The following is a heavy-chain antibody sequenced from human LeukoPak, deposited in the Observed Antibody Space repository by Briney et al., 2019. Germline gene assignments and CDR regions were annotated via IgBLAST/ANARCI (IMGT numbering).Heavy chain of an antibody. D-gene: IGHD2-2*01. J-gene: IGHJ5*02. CDR3: ACRQFTSPWSDP. CDR2: IYPGDSRT. Sequence: GESLKISCKGSGDTFATNWIGWVRQLPGKGLEWMGVIYPGDSRTRYNPSIQGQVTISVDKSISTAYLQWSSLKASDTAIYCCACRQFTSPWSDPWGQGTLVTVSS. V-gene: IGHV5-51*01. CDR1: GDTFATNW.